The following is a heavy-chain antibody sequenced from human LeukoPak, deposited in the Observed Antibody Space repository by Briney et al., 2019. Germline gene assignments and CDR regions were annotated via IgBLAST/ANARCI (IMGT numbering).Heavy chain of an antibody. D-gene: IGHD4-17*01. Sequence: PGGSLRHSCTASGFTFSSYAMTWVRPAPGKGLEWVSTISDSGSNTYYADTVKGRFTISRDNSKDTLYLQMNSLRADDTAEYYCANLDYDDYHYFDYWGQGTLVTVSS. V-gene: IGHV3-23*01. CDR3: ANLDYDDYHYFDY. CDR2: ISDSGSNT. CDR1: GFTFSSYA. J-gene: IGHJ4*02.